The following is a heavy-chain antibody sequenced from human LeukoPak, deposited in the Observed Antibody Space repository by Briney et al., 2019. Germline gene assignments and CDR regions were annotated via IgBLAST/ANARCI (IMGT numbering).Heavy chain of an antibody. CDR2: ISGSGGST. V-gene: IGHV3-23*01. J-gene: IGHJ4*02. CDR1: GFTFSSYA. CDR3: ASITSVPPFDY. Sequence: PGRSLRLSCAASGFTFSSYAMSWVRRAPGKGLEWVSAISGSGGSTYYADSVKGRFTISRDNSKNTLYLQMNSLRAEDTAVYYCASITSVPPFDYWGQGTLVTVSS. D-gene: IGHD3-16*01.